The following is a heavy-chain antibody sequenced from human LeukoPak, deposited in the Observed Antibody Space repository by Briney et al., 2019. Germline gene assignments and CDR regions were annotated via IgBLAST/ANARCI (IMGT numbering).Heavy chain of an antibody. D-gene: IGHD2-15*01. Sequence: GGSLRLSCGTSGFSFCSHWMVWVRQAPGKGLEWVATINQGGSETHYVDSVKGRFTISRDNAKNSLFLQLNSLRAEDTAVYYCARDHVAPGLLFDYWGQGTLVTVSS. CDR3: ARDHVAPGLLFDY. CDR1: GFSFCSHW. V-gene: IGHV3-7*04. J-gene: IGHJ4*02. CDR2: INQGGSET.